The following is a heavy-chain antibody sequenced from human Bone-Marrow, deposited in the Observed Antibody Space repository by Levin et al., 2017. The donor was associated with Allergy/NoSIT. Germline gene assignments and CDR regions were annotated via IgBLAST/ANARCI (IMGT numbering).Heavy chain of an antibody. D-gene: IGHD3-22*01. CDR1: GFTFSSYA. CDR2: ISYDGSNK. V-gene: IGHV3-30-3*01. CDR3: ARDLRDYYDSSGYYCRPDY. Sequence: GGSLRLSCAASGFTFSSYAMHWVRQAPGKGLEWVAVISYDGSNKYYADSVKGRFTISRDNSKNTLYLQMNSLRAEDTAVYYCARDLRDYYDSSGYYCRPDYWGQGTLVTVSS. J-gene: IGHJ4*02.